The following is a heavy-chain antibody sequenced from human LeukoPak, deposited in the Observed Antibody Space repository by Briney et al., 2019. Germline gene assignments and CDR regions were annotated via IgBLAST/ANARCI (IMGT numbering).Heavy chain of an antibody. J-gene: IGHJ6*02. CDR1: GXSISLYY. D-gene: IGHD1-26*01. V-gene: IGHV4-59*01. CDR2: IYYSGST. CDR3: ARSRLSGSYYPSYYYGMDV. Sequence: SETLSLTCTVSGXSISLYYWSWIRQPPGKGLECIGYIYYSGSTNYNPSLKSRVTISVDTSKNQFSLKLSSVTAADTAVYYCARSRLSGSYYPSYYYGMDVWGQGTTVTVSS.